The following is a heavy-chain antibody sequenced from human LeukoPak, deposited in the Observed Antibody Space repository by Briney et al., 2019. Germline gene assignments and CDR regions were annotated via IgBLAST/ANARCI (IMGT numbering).Heavy chain of an antibody. CDR3: AREGRPAAENTFYFYYGMDV. CDR1: GGSISSYY. Sequence: PSETLSLTCTVSGGSISSYYWSWIRQPPGKGLEWIGYIYYSGSTNYNPSLQSRVTISVDTSKNQLSLKLRSVTAADTAVYYCAREGRPAAENTFYFYYGMDVWGQGTAVTASS. V-gene: IGHV4-59*01. D-gene: IGHD6-13*01. J-gene: IGHJ6*02. CDR2: IYYSGST.